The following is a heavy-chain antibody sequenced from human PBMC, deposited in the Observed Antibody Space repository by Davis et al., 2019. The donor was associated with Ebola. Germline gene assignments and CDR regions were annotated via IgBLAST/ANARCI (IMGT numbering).Heavy chain of an antibody. J-gene: IGHJ5*02. D-gene: IGHD4-23*01. CDR1: GYTFTSYG. CDR2: INAGNGNT. Sequence: AASVKVSCKASGYTFTSYGISWVRQAPGQGLEWMGWINAGNGNTKYSQKFQGRVTITRDTSASTAYMELSSLRSEDTAVYYCARAVTTLVFRWFDPWGQGTLVTVSS. CDR3: ARAVTTLVFRWFDP. V-gene: IGHV1-3*01.